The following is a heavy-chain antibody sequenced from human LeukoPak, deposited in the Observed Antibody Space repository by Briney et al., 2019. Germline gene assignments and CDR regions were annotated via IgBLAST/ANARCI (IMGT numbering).Heavy chain of an antibody. J-gene: IGHJ4*01. CDR1: GFTLSKYG. D-gene: IGHD6-19*01. CDR3: AKGIYSSGWSYFDY. CDR2: PSRSGITT. Sequence: GGSLRLACAAAGFTLSKYGMSWVRQDGGKGLEWVSIPSRSGITTYYADSVKGRFTISRHNSKNTLYLQMNSLRAEDTALYYCAKGIYSSGWSYFDYWGHGTLVTVSS. V-gene: IGHV3-23*01.